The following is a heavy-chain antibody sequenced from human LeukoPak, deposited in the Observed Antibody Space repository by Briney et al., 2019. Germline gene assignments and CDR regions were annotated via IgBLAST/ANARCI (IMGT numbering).Heavy chain of an antibody. D-gene: IGHD5-24*01. CDR2: ISSDGSTE. CDR1: GFTFSTYG. V-gene: IGHV3-30*18. Sequence: PGGSLRLSCAASGFTFSTYGMHWVRQAPGEGLEWVAAISSDGSTEYHADSVKGRFTISRDNSKNTVYLQMNSLRAEDTAVYYCAKGLRHGYTGEQNWGQGTLVTVSS. J-gene: IGHJ1*01. CDR3: AKGLRHGYTGEQN.